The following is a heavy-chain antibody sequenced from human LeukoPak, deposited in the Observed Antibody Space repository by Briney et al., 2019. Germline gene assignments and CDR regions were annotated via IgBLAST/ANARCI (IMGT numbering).Heavy chain of an antibody. CDR3: ARDLGYSSGWYPHVGYYYYYMDV. Sequence: GASVKVSYKASGYTFTIYGISWVRQAPGQGLEWMGWISAYNGNTKYAQKLQGRDTMTTDTSTSTAYMELRSLRSDDTAVYYCARDLGYSSGWYPHVGYYYYYMDVWGKGTTVTVSS. D-gene: IGHD6-19*01. CDR2: ISAYNGNT. CDR1: GYTFTIYG. J-gene: IGHJ6*03. V-gene: IGHV1-18*01.